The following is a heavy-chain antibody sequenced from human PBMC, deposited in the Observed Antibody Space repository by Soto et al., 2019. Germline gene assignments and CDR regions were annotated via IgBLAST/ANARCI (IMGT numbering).Heavy chain of an antibody. V-gene: IGHV1-18*01. CDR1: XXTFXSYA. Sequence: CXXSXXTFXSYAISCMRQAPGQGLEWMGWISAYNGNTNYAQKLQGRVTMTTDTSTSTAYMELRSLRSDDTAVYYCARDPPPPDYWGQGTLVTVSS. CDR2: ISAYNGNT. J-gene: IGHJ4*02. CDR3: ARDPPPPDY.